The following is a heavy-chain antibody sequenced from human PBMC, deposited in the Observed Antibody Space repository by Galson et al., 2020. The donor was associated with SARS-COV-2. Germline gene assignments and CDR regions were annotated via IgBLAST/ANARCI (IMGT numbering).Heavy chain of an antibody. Sequence: QAGGSLRLSCVASGFIFSDYSMHWVRQAPGKGLEWVAVVSYDGRNKQYVDSVRGRFSISRDNSKDTLYLEMNSLRAADTAVYYCAKVAYTHGYYFDFWGQGILVNVSS. V-gene: IGHV3-30*04. CDR2: VSYDGRNK. CDR3: AKVAYTHGYYFDF. D-gene: IGHD5-18*01. CDR1: GFIFSDYS. J-gene: IGHJ4*02.